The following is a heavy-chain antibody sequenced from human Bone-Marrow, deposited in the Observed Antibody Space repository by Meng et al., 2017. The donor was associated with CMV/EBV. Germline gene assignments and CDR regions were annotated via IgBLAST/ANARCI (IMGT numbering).Heavy chain of an antibody. D-gene: IGHD6-13*01. CDR2: INHSGST. CDR3: ARDPPVPTAGGIDY. J-gene: IGHJ4*02. Sequence: QVQLTQWGAGLLKPSETLSLTCAVYGGSFSGYYWSWIRQPPGKGLEWIGEINHSGSTNYNPSLKSRVTISVDTSKNQFSLRLSSVTAADTAVYYCARDPPVPTAGGIDYWGQGTLVTVSS. V-gene: IGHV4-34*01. CDR1: GGSFSGYY.